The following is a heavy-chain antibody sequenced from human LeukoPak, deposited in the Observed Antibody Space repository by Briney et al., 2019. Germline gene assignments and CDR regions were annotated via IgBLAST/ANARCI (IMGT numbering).Heavy chain of an antibody. CDR3: ARHPGYRYGYDY. D-gene: IGHD5-18*01. Sequence: SETLSLTCTVSGGSISSYYWSWIRQPPGKGLEWIGYIYTSGSTNYNPSLKSRVTISVDTSKNQFSLKLSSVTAADTAVYYCARHPGYRYGYDYWGQGTLVTVSS. CDR2: IYTSGST. V-gene: IGHV4-4*09. J-gene: IGHJ4*02. CDR1: GGSISSYY.